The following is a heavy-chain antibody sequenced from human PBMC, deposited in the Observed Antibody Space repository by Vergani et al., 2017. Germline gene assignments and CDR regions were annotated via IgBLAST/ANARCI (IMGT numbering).Heavy chain of an antibody. V-gene: IGHV3-48*04. CDR3: ARDSGVVPAANPSDY. Sequence: EVQLVESGGGLVQPGGSLRLSCAASGFTFSSYSMNWVRQAPGKGLEWVSYISSSSSTIYYADSVKGRFTISRDNAKNSLYLQMNSLRAEDTAVYYCARDSGVVPAANPSDYWGQGTLVTVSS. CDR2: ISSSSSTI. CDR1: GFTFSSYS. D-gene: IGHD2-2*01. J-gene: IGHJ4*02.